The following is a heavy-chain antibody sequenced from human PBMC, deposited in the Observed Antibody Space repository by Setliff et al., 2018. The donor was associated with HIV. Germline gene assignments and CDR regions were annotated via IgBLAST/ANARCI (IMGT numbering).Heavy chain of an antibody. Sequence: SVKVSCKTSGDTFSSYSVSWVRQAPGQGLQWMGGIIPFFGTTNYAQEFQDRVRITTDEAAPAAPATTVYMELSSLRSDDTAVYYCARGRRSDYYDSDGYLYYYFDLWGRGTLVTVSS. CDR1: GDTFSSYS. D-gene: IGHD3-22*01. J-gene: IGHJ2*01. CDR2: IIPFFGTT. CDR3: ARGRRSDYYDSDGYLYYYFDL. V-gene: IGHV1-69*05.